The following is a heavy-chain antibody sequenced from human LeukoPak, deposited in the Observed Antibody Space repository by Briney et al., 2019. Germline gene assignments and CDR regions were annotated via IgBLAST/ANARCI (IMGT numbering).Heavy chain of an antibody. D-gene: IGHD2-21*02. J-gene: IGHJ3*02. CDR2: INPNSGGT. V-gene: IGHV1-2*04. CDR3: ASARTYCGGDCYSGDAFDI. CDR1: GYTFTGYY. Sequence: ASVKVSCKASGYTFTGYYMHWVRQAPGQGLEWMGRINPNSGGTNYVQKFQGWVTMTRDTSISTAYMELSRLRSDDTAVYYCASARTYCGGDCYSGDAFDIWGQGTMVTVSS.